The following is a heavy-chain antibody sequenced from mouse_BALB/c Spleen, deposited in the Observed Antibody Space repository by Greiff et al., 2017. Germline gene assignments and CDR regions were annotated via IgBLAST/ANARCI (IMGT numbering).Heavy chain of an antibody. CDR3: ARHEGNYGGYFDV. V-gene: IGHV5-6*01. D-gene: IGHD2-1*01. Sequence: EVKLMESGGDLVKPGGSLKLSCAASGFTFSSYGMSWVRQTPDKRLEWVATISSGGSYTYYPDSVKGRFTISRDNAKNTLYLQMSSLKSEDTAMYYCARHEGNYGGYFDVWGAGTTVTVSS. J-gene: IGHJ1*01. CDR1: GFTFSSYG. CDR2: ISSGGSYT.